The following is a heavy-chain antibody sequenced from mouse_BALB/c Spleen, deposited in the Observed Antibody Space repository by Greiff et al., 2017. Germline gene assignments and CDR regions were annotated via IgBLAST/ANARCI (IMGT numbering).Heavy chain of an antibody. V-gene: IGHV1-4*02. CDR2: INPSSGYT. D-gene: IGHD2-1*01. CDR3: ARSYGNYDAMDY. CDR1: GYTFTSYT. Sequence: VQLQQSAAELARPGASVKMSCKASGYTFTSYTMHWVKQRPGQGLEWIGYINPSSGYTEYNQKFKDKTTLTADKSSSTAYMQLSSLTSEDSAVYYCARSYGNYDAMDYWGQGTSVTVSS. J-gene: IGHJ4*01.